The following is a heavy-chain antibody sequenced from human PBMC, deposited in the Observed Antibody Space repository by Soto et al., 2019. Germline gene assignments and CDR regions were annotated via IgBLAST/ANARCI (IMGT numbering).Heavy chain of an antibody. Sequence: PGGSLRLSCAASGFTFRSYGMHWVRQASGKGLEWVSIIWYDGSNKYYADSVEGRFTISRDNSKNTLYLQMNSLRAEDTAVYYCAKDYDSSGYYYPHWFDPWGQGTLVTVSS. CDR3: AKDYDSSGYYYPHWFDP. D-gene: IGHD3-22*01. J-gene: IGHJ5*02. V-gene: IGHV3-33*06. CDR2: IWYDGSNK. CDR1: GFTFRSYG.